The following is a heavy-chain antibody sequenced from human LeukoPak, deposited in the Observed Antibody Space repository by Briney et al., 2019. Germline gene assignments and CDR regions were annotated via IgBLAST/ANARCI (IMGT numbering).Heavy chain of an antibody. CDR2: IIPILGIA. J-gene: IGHJ4*02. Sequence: ASVKVSCKASGGTFSSYAISWVRQAPGQGLEWMGRIIPILGIANYAQKFQGRVTITADKSTSTAYMELSSLRSEDTAVYYCARAAYYGSGSYPLLDYWGQGTLVTVSS. D-gene: IGHD3-10*01. CDR1: GGTFSSYA. CDR3: ARAAYYGSGSYPLLDY. V-gene: IGHV1-69*04.